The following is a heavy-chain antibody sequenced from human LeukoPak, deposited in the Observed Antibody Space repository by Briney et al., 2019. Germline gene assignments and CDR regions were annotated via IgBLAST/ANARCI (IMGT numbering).Heavy chain of an antibody. J-gene: IGHJ4*02. CDR2: INPNSGGT. CDR3: AREPVDTAMVTTLDGNY. Sequence: ASVKVSCKASGYTFTGYYMHWVRQAPGQGLEWMGWINPNSGGTNYAQKFQGRVTMTRDTSISTAYMELSRLRSDDTAVYSCAREPVDTAMVTTLDGNYWGQGTLVTVSS. D-gene: IGHD5-18*01. CDR1: GYTFTGYY. V-gene: IGHV1-2*02.